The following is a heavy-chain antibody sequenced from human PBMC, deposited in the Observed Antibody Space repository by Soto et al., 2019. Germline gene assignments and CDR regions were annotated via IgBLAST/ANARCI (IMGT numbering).Heavy chain of an antibody. Sequence: QVQLVQSGAEVKKPGASVKVSCTASGYTFIDYYMHWVRQAPGQGLEWMGWINPSSGGTHYAQKFQGRVARTRDTSISIGYMELSRLKSDDTAMYYCAIDRGYDCPASYCYALSGLDVWGQGTRVTVSS. D-gene: IGHD2-15*01. J-gene: IGHJ6*02. CDR2: INPSSGGT. V-gene: IGHV1-2*02. CDR3: AIDRGYDCPASYCYALSGLDV. CDR1: GYTFIDYY.